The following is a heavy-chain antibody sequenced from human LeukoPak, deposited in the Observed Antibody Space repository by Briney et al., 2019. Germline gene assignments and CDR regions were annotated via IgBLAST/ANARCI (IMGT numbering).Heavy chain of an antibody. CDR2: IESDGSIT. CDR3: ARDQYRSSNYFDS. V-gene: IGHV3-30*02. J-gene: IGHJ4*02. Sequence: GRSLRLSCAASGFTFSSYGMHWVRQAPGKGLEWVAFIESDGSITRYADSVKGRLTTSRDNSKNTLSLQMNSLRPDDTALYYCARDQYRSSNYFDSWGQGTLVTVSS. CDR1: GFTFSSYG. D-gene: IGHD6-6*01.